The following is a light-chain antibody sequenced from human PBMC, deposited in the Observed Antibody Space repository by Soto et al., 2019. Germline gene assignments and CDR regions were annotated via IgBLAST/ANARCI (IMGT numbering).Light chain of an antibody. Sequence: DIQMTQSPSSVSASVGDRVTITCRASQDISSWLAWYQQKPGKAPNLLIYVASSLQSGVPSRFSGSGSGTDFALNISSLQPEDFATYFCQQAYSFPLTFGGGTKVEMK. CDR3: QQAYSFPLT. CDR1: QDISSW. J-gene: IGKJ4*01. CDR2: VAS. V-gene: IGKV1D-12*01.